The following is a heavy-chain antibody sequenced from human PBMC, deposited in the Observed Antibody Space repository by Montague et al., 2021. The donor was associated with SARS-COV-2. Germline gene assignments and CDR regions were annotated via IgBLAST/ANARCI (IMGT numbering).Heavy chain of an antibody. D-gene: IGHD6-13*01. CDR1: GGSISTSNYY. CDR3: AGQSASSPFDH. Sequence: TLSLTYSVSGGSISTSNYYWGWIRQPPGKGLEWIGSVYYSGSTYYNPPLKSRVTVSVDTSKNQFSLKISSVTAADTAVYFCAGQSASSPFDHWGQGTLVTVSS. J-gene: IGHJ4*02. CDR2: VYYSGST. V-gene: IGHV4-39*01.